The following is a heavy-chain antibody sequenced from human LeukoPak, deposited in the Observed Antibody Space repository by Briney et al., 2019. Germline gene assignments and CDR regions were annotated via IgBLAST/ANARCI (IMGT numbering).Heavy chain of an antibody. CDR1: GYTFTSYD. CDR3: ARTRGIGWYFDL. CDR2: MNPNSGNT. V-gene: IGHV1-8*01. J-gene: IGHJ2*01. D-gene: IGHD1-26*01. Sequence: ASVKVSCKASGYTFTSYDINWVRQATGQGLEWMGWMNPNSGNTGYAQKFQGRVTMTRYTSISTAYMELSSLRSEDTAVYYCARTRGIGWYFDLWGRGTLVTVSS.